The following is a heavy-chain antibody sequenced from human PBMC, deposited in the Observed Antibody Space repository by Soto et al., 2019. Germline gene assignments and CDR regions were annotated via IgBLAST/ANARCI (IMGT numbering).Heavy chain of an antibody. CDR3: ARRYKSAGWLEP. V-gene: IGHV1-3*01. Sequence: QVQLVQSGAEVKKPGTSVTVSCKASGYSFATYAIHWVRQAPGQGLEWMGWINPATGNTEYSDKCQDRVTFTRDTSATTAYMELRGLRSEDTAVYYCARRYKSAGWLEPWGQGTLVTVSS. CDR2: INPATGNT. CDR1: GYSFATYA. J-gene: IGHJ5*02. D-gene: IGHD1-1*01.